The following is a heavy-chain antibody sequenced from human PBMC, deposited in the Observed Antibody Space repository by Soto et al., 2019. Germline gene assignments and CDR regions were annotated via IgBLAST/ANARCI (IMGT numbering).Heavy chain of an antibody. D-gene: IGHD3-16*01. CDR2: ISGFNGNT. J-gene: IGHJ4*02. CDR1: GYTVNFYG. CDR3: ARIGVSSGHESPDFDS. V-gene: IGHV1-18*01. Sequence: GSLKFSGKSSGYTVNFYGITWVRQGPGQGLEWMGWISGFNGNTNYAADLQGRVTMTTDTSTSTAYMELRGLRSDDTAVYYCARIGVSSGHESPDFDSWGQGTLVTVSS.